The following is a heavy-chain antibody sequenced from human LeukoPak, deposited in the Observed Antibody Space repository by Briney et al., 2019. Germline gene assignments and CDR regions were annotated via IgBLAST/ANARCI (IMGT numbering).Heavy chain of an antibody. V-gene: IGHV3-48*03. Sequence: GGSLRLSCAASGFTFSSYEMNWVRQAPGKGLEWVSYISSSGSTIYYADSVKGRFTISRDNAKNSLYLQMNSLTAEDTAIYYCARDDSSSWPAWDWFDPWGQGTLVTVSS. J-gene: IGHJ5*02. D-gene: IGHD6-13*01. CDR3: ARDDSSSWPAWDWFDP. CDR2: ISSSGSTI. CDR1: GFTFSSYE.